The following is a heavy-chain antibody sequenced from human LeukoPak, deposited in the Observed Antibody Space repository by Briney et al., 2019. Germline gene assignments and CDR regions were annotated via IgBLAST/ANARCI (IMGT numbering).Heavy chain of an antibody. J-gene: IGHJ6*03. V-gene: IGHV4-4*07. CDR2: IFTNGSP. Sequence: SETLSLTCTVSGGSISSYYWSWIRQPAGKGLEWIGRIFTNGSPNYNPSLKSRVTISVDTSKSQFSLNLSSVTAADTAAYYCARRGGIFRGVASYYYMDVWGKGTTVTISS. D-gene: IGHD3-10*01. CDR3: ARRGGIFRGVASYYYMDV. CDR1: GGSISSYY.